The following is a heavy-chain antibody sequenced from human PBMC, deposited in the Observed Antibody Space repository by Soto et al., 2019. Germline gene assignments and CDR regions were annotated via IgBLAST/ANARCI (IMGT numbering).Heavy chain of an antibody. V-gene: IGHV4-59*01. CDR1: GGSISSYY. CDR2: IYYSGST. J-gene: IGHJ2*01. D-gene: IGHD3-10*01. Sequence: SETLSLTCTVSGGSISSYYWSWIRQPPGKGLEWIGYIYYSGSTNYNPSLKSRVTISVDTSKNQFSLKLSSVTAADTAVYYCARVDYYGSGSPLVDLWGRGTLVT. CDR3: ARVDYYGSGSPLVDL.